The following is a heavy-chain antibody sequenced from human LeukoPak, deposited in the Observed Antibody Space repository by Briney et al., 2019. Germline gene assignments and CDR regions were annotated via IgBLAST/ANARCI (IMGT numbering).Heavy chain of an antibody. CDR1: GRPISIRSDY. CDR2: IYYSGST. V-gene: IGHV4-39*07. CDR3: ARGTNSGYDYFDY. Sequence: SETLSLTCTVSGRPISIRSDYWGWIRQPPGKGLEWIGYIYYSGSTYYNPSLKSRVTISVDTSKNQFSLKLSSVTAADTAVYYCARGTNSGYDYFDYWGQGTLVTVSS. D-gene: IGHD5-12*01. J-gene: IGHJ4*02.